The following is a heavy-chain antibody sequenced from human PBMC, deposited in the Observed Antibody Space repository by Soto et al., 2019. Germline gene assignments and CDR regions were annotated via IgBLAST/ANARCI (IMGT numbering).Heavy chain of an antibody. D-gene: IGHD2-21*01. Sequence: GGSLRLSCAASGFTFSSYAMSWVRQAPGKGLEWVSAISGSGGSTYYADSVKGRFTISRDNSKNTLYLQMDSLRAEDTAVYYCAKSGGESSPPADIDYWGQGTLVTVSS. CDR1: GFTFSSYA. CDR3: AKSGGESSPPADIDY. J-gene: IGHJ4*02. CDR2: ISGSGGST. V-gene: IGHV3-23*01.